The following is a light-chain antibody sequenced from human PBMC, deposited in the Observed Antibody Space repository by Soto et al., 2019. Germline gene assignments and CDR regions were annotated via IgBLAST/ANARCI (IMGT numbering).Light chain of an antibody. CDR2: WAS. CDR3: QQHYNTPYT. Sequence: DIVMTQSPDSLAVSLGERATINCRSSQSLLSSNKNYLIWYQQKPGQPPKLLIYWASTRESGVPDRFSGSGSGTDFTLPISSLQAEDVAVYYCQQHYNTPYTFGQGTNLEIK. V-gene: IGKV4-1*01. CDR1: QSLLSSNKNY. J-gene: IGKJ2*01.